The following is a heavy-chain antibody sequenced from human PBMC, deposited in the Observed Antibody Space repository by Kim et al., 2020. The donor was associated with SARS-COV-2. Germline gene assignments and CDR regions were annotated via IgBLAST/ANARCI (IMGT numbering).Heavy chain of an antibody. CDR1: GFTFSSYS. D-gene: IGHD3-22*01. CDR3: ARAKTYYYDSSGYPNWFDP. Sequence: GGSPRLSCAASGFTFSSYSMNWVRQAPGKGLEWVSSISSSSSYIYYADSVKGRFTISRDNAKNSLYLQMNSLRAEDTAVYYCARAKTYYYDSSGYPNWFDPWGQGTLVTVSS. J-gene: IGHJ5*02. CDR2: ISSSSSYI. V-gene: IGHV3-21*01.